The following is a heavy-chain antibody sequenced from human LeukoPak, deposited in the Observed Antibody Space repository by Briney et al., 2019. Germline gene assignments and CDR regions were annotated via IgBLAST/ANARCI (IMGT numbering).Heavy chain of an antibody. V-gene: IGHV3-48*04. Sequence: PGGSLRLSCAASGFTFSSYSMNWVRQAPGKGLEWVSYISSSSSTIYYADSVKGRFTISRDNAKNSLYLQMNSLRAEDTAVYYCARDLYGYFDYWGQGTLVTVSS. CDR2: ISSSSSTI. D-gene: IGHD3-10*01. CDR3: ARDLYGYFDY. CDR1: GFTFSSYS. J-gene: IGHJ4*02.